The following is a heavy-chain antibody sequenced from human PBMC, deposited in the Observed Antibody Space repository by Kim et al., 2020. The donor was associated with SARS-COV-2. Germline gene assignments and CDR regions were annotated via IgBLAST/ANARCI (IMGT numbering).Heavy chain of an antibody. CDR3: ARTGSYGSGGRDWFDP. V-gene: IGHV4-59*13. D-gene: IGHD3-10*01. Sequence: SQTLSLTCTVSGGSISSYYWSWIRQPPGKGLEWIGYIYYSGSTNYNPSLKSRVTISVDTSKNQFSLKLSSVTAADTAVYYCARTGSYGSGGRDWFDPWGQGTLVTVSS. CDR2: IYYSGST. CDR1: GGSISSYY. J-gene: IGHJ5*02.